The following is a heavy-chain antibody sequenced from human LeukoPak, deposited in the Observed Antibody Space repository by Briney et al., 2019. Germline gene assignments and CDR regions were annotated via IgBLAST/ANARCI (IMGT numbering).Heavy chain of an antibody. CDR1: GYTFTSYY. Sequence: ASVKVSCKASGYTFTSYYMHWVRQAPGQRLEWMGIINPSGGSTSYAQKFQGRVTMTRDTSTSTVYMELSSLRSEDTAVYYCASSLWGELSLGDYWGQGTLVTVSS. CDR2: INPSGGST. CDR3: ASSLWGELSLGDY. J-gene: IGHJ4*02. D-gene: IGHD3-16*02. V-gene: IGHV1-46*01.